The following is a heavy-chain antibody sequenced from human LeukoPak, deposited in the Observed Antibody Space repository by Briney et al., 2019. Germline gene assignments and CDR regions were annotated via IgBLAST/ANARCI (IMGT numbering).Heavy chain of an antibody. CDR3: ARDLGGASDDAFDI. D-gene: IGHD1-26*01. CDR1: GFTFSDHY. J-gene: IGHJ3*02. CDR2: TRNKANSYTT. Sequence: RTGGSLRLSCAASGFTFSDHYMDWVRQAPGKGLEWVGRTRNKANSYTTEYAASVKGRFTISRDDSKNSLYLQMNSLKTEDAAVYYCARDLGGASDDAFDIWGQGTMVTVSS. V-gene: IGHV3-72*01.